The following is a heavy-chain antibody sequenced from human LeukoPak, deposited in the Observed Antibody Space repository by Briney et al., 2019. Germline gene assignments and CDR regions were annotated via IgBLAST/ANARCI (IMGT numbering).Heavy chain of an antibody. D-gene: IGHD3-10*01. CDR3: AKRSHFYSSGTD. CDR1: GFTVSSYG. V-gene: IGHV3-30*18. J-gene: IGHJ4*02. CDR2: ISYDGSNK. Sequence: GRSLRLSCVASGFTVSSYGMQWDRQAPGKGLEWVAVISYDGSNKYYADSVKGRFTISRDNSKNTLYLQMNSLRTEDTAVNYCAKRSHFYSSGTDWGQGNLVTVSS.